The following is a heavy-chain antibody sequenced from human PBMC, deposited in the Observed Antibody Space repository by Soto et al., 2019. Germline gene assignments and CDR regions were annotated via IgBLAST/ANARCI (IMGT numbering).Heavy chain of an antibody. J-gene: IGHJ5*01. Sequence: RRLSCAASGFTFSRYGMNWLRQAPGKGLEWVASISSTTSYVYYADSVKGRFSTSRDNAKNILYLEMYALRTEDTAVYYCARDPSEGRVGNWFESWGQGTLVTVSS. V-gene: IGHV3-21*06. D-gene: IGHD2-2*01. CDR3: ARDPSEGRVGNWFES. CDR1: GFTFSRYG. CDR2: ISSTTSYV.